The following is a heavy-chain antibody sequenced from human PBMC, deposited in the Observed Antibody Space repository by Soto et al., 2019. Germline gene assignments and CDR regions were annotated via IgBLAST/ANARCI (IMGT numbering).Heavy chain of an antibody. CDR2: ISYDGSNK. V-gene: IGHV3-30*18. D-gene: IGHD5-12*01. J-gene: IGHJ6*02. Sequence: QVQLVESGGGVVQPGRSLRLSCAASGFTFSSYGMHWVRQAPGKGLEWVAGISYDGSNKYYADSVKGRFTISRDNSKNTLYLQMNSLRAEDTAVYYCAKDTYSGYDTPYYYFYGMDVWGQGTTVTVSS. CDR3: AKDTYSGYDTPYYYFYGMDV. CDR1: GFTFSSYG.